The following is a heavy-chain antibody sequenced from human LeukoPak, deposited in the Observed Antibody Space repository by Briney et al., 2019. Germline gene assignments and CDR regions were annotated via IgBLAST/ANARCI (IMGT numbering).Heavy chain of an antibody. Sequence: VASVKVSCKASGYTFTSYGISWVRQAPGQGLEWMGWISAYNGNTNYAQKLQGRVTMTTDTSTSTAYMELRSLRSDDTAVYYCARDAAPSHYYDSSGYYYRHWGQGTLVTVSS. CDR2: ISAYNGNT. V-gene: IGHV1-18*01. D-gene: IGHD3-22*01. CDR1: GYTFTSYG. J-gene: IGHJ1*01. CDR3: ARDAAPSHYYDSSGYYYRH.